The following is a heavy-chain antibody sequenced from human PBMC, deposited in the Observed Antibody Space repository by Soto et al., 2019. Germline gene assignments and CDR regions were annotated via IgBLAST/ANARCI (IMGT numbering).Heavy chain of an antibody. D-gene: IGHD2-15*01. Sequence: QITLEETGPTLVKPTQTLTLTCTFSGFSLTTGRVGVGWIRQPPGKALEWLAVIHWNDDNHYSPSLKSRLTITQDTYKNRVVLTLTNMDPVDTATYYCTHRLVGSGQGYWGQGTLVTVSS. J-gene: IGHJ4*01. V-gene: IGHV2-5*01. CDR3: THRLVGSGQGY. CDR2: IHWNDDN. CDR1: GFSLTTGRVG.